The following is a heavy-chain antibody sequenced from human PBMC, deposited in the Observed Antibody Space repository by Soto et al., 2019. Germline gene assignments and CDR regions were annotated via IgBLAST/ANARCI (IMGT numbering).Heavy chain of an antibody. V-gene: IGHV3-33*01. D-gene: IGHD3-22*01. CDR1: GFTFSSYG. CDR3: ASPTLPYDSSGSPLDY. J-gene: IGHJ4*02. CDR2: IWYDGSNK. Sequence: PGGSLRLSCAASGFTFSSYGMHWVRQAPGKGLEWVAVIWYDGSNKYYADSVKGRFTISRDNSKNTLYLQMNSLRAEDTAVYYCASPTLPYDSSGSPLDYWGQGTLVTVSS.